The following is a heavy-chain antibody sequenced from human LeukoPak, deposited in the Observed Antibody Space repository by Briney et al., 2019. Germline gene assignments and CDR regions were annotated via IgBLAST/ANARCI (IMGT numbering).Heavy chain of an antibody. J-gene: IGHJ6*03. CDR1: GYTFTSYG. V-gene: IGHV1-18*01. Sequence: ASVKVSCKASGYTFTSYGISWVRQAPGQGLEWMGWISVYNGNTNYAQKSQGRVTMTRNTSISTAYMELSSLRSEDTAVYYCARGPRIQLWLATNYYYYYYMDVWGKGTTVTISS. D-gene: IGHD5-18*01. CDR2: ISVYNGNT. CDR3: ARGPRIQLWLATNYYYYYYMDV.